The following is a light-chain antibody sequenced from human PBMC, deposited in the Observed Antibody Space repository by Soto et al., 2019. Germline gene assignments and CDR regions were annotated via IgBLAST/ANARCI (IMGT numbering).Light chain of an antibody. CDR3: QQYHSYSWT. V-gene: IGKV1-5*01. CDR1: QRISRW. Sequence: DIQMTQSPSTLSASVGDRVTITCRASQRISRWLAWYQQKPGKAPKLLIYDAPSSESGVTSRFSGSGSGTEFTLPISSLQPDDFATYYCQQYHSYSWTFGQGTKVEIK. CDR2: DAP. J-gene: IGKJ1*01.